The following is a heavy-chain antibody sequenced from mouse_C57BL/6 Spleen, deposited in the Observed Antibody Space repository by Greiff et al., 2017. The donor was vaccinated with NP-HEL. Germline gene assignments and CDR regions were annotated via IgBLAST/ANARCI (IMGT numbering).Heavy chain of an antibody. CDR3: ARSGGTTVVLDY. J-gene: IGHJ2*01. D-gene: IGHD1-1*01. CDR2: INPGSGGT. CDR1: GYAFTNYL. V-gene: IGHV1-54*01. Sequence: VQLQQSGAELVRPGTSVKVSCKASGYAFTNYLIEWVKQRPGQGLEWIGVINPGSGGTNYNEKFKGKATLTADKSSSTAYMQLSSLTSEDSAVYFCARSGGTTVVLDYWGQGTTLTVSS.